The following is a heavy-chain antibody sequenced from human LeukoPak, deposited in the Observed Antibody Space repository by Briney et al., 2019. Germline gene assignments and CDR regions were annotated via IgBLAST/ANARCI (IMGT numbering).Heavy chain of an antibody. D-gene: IGHD3-10*01. CDR3: ARIRSARITMVRGDWFDP. CDR2: ISAYNGNT. V-gene: IGHV1-18*01. CDR1: GYTFTSYG. Sequence: GASVKVSCKPSGYTFTSYGISWVRQAPGQGLEWMGWISAYNGNTNYAQKLQGRVTMTTDTSTSTAYMELRSLRSDDTAVYYCARIRSARITMVRGDWFDPWGQGTLVTVSS. J-gene: IGHJ5*02.